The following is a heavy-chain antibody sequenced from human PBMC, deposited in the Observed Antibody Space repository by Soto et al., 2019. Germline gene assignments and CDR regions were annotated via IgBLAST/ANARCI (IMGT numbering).Heavy chain of an antibody. CDR1: GFTFSSYG. V-gene: IGHV3-33*01. J-gene: IGHJ4*02. CDR2: IWYDGSNK. CDR3: ASSDDITGTTLDY. Sequence: GGSLRLSCAASGFTFSSYGMHWVRQAPGKGLEWVAVIWYDGSNKYYADSVKGRFTISRDNSKNTLYLQMNSLRAEDTAVYYCASSDDITGTTLDYWGQGTLVTVSS. D-gene: IGHD1-20*01.